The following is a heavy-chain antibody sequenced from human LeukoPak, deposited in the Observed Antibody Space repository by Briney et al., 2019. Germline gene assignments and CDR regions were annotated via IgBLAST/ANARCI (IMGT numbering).Heavy chain of an antibody. J-gene: IGHJ3*02. Sequence: PGGSLRLSCAASGFTFSSYAMHWVRQAPGKGLAYVSAISSNGGSTYYANSLKGRFTISRDNSKNTLYLQMGSLRAEDMAVYYCARVYSSSWYSAFDIWGQGTMVTVSS. V-gene: IGHV3-64*01. D-gene: IGHD6-13*01. CDR2: ISSNGGST. CDR3: ARVYSSSWYSAFDI. CDR1: GFTFSSYA.